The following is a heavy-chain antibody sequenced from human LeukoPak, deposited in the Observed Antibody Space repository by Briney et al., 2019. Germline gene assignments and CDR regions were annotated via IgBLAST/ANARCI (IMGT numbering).Heavy chain of an antibody. CDR2: ISYSSGTI. Sequence: GGSLRLSCAASGFTFDEYAMHWVRQAPGKGLEWVSGISYSSGTIGYVDSVKGRFTISRDNAKNSLYLQMNSLRPEDTALYYCAKDRGGSSELGDAFDVWGQGTMVRVSS. CDR1: GFTFDEYA. CDR3: AKDRGGSSELGDAFDV. V-gene: IGHV3-9*01. J-gene: IGHJ3*01. D-gene: IGHD1-26*01.